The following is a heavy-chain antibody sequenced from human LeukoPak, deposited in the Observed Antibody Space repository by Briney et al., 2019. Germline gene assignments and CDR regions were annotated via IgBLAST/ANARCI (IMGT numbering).Heavy chain of an antibody. CDR1: RGSISSGGYY. Sequence: PSQTLSLTCTVSRGSISSGGYYWSWIRQPPGKGLEWIVYIYHSGSTYYNPSLKSRVTISVDRSKNQFSLKLSSVTAADTAVYYCARDQGFTIFGVVISAFDIWGQGTMVTVSS. CDR2: IYHSGST. V-gene: IGHV4-30-2*01. D-gene: IGHD3-3*01. J-gene: IGHJ3*02. CDR3: ARDQGFTIFGVVISAFDI.